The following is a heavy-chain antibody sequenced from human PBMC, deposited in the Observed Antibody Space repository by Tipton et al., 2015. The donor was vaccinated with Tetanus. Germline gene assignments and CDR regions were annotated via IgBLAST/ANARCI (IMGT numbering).Heavy chain of an antibody. J-gene: IGHJ4*02. D-gene: IGHD3-10*01. CDR1: GFTVSSNY. CDR3: ARGRASGSPYRSDY. V-gene: IGHV3-53*01. CDR2: IYSGGST. Sequence: GSLRLSCAASGFTVSSNYMSWVRQAPGKGLEWVSVIYSGGSTYYADSVKGRFTISRDNSKNTLYLQMNGLRAEDTAVYYCARGRASGSPYRSDYWGQGTLVTVSS.